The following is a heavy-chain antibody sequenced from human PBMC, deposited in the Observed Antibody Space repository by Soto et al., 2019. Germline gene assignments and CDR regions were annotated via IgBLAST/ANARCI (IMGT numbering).Heavy chain of an antibody. V-gene: IGHV1-18*01. Sequence: AAVKVSCKASGYTFTSYLISWVGQAPGQGLERKGWISAYNDNTNYAQKLQGRVTMTTYTSTSTAYMELRSLRSDDTAVYYCARTASPYYYDSSGYFLYWGQGTLVTVSS. D-gene: IGHD3-22*01. CDR2: ISAYNDNT. CDR3: ARTASPYYYDSSGYFLY. CDR1: GYTFTSYL. J-gene: IGHJ4*02.